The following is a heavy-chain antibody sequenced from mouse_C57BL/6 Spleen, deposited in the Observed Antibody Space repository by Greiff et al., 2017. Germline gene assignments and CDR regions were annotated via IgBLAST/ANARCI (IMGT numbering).Heavy chain of an antibody. CDR2: ISDGGSYT. D-gene: IGHD1-1*01. CDR1: GFTFSSYA. CDR3: ARRGTTNYFDY. J-gene: IGHJ2*01. V-gene: IGHV5-4*01. Sequence: GQGVESGGGLVKPGGSLKLSCAASGFTFSSYAMSWVRQTPEKRLEWVATISDGGSYTYYPDNVKGRFTISRDNAKNNLYLQMSHLKSEDTAMYYCARRGTTNYFDYWGQGTTLTVSS.